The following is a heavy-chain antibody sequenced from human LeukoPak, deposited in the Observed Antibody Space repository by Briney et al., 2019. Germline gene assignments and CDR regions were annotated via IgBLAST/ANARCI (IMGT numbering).Heavy chain of an antibody. CDR3: AAYYYDSSGYNEGLVYFQH. J-gene: IGHJ1*01. V-gene: IGHV1-3*01. Sequence: ASVKVSCKASGYTFTSYAMHWVRQAPGQRLEWMGWINAGNGNTKYSQKFQGRVTITRDTSASTAYMELSSLRSEDTAVYYCAAYYYDSSGYNEGLVYFQHWGQGTLVTVSS. CDR2: INAGNGNT. CDR1: GYTFTSYA. D-gene: IGHD3-22*01.